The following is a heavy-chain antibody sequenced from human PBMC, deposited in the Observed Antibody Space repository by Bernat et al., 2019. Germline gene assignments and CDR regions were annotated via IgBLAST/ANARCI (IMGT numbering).Heavy chain of an antibody. Sequence: QVQLVQSGAEVKKPGSSVKVSCKASGGTFSSYAISWVRQAPGQGLEWMGGIIPIFGTANYAQKFQGRVTITADESTSTAYMELSSLSSEDTAVYYCAGVYVWGSYRYRHWFDPWGQGTLVTVSS. J-gene: IGHJ5*02. CDR1: GGTFSSYA. D-gene: IGHD3-16*02. CDR2: IIPIFGTA. CDR3: AGVYVWGSYRYRHWFDP. V-gene: IGHV1-69*01.